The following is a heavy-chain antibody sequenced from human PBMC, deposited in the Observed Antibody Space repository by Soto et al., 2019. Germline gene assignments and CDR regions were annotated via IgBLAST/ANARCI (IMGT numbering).Heavy chain of an antibody. Sequence: QVQLQESGPGLVKPSETLSLTCTVSGGSISTYYWSWIRQPPGKGLEWIAYIYYTGSTKYNPSLESRVTISVDTSKNQFSLKLSSVTAADTAVYYCARGNAEYFQHWGQGTLVTVSS. CDR2: IYYTGST. D-gene: IGHD1-1*01. J-gene: IGHJ1*01. V-gene: IGHV4-59*01. CDR3: ARGNAEYFQH. CDR1: GGSISTYY.